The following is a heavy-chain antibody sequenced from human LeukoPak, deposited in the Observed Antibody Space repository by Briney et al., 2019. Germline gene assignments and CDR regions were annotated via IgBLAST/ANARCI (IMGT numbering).Heavy chain of an antibody. V-gene: IGHV3-21*01. CDR2: ISSSSSYI. D-gene: IGHD3-3*01. J-gene: IGHJ4*02. CDR1: GFTFSSYS. Sequence: PGGSLRLSCAASGFTFSSYSMNWVRQAPGKGLEWVSSISSSSSYIYYADSVKGRFTISRDNAKNSLYLQMNSLRAEDTAVYHCARDPEWLLWKGLDYWGQGTLVTVSS. CDR3: ARDPEWLLWKGLDY.